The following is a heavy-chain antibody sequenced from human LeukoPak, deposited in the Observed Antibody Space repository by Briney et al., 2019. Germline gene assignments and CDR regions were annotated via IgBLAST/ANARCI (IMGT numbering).Heavy chain of an antibody. CDR2: IKQDGSEK. D-gene: IGHD6-19*01. CDR3: ATGDGWCFID. Sequence: EGSLRLSCAASGFTFSSYWMSWVRQAPGKGLEWVANIKQDGSEKFYVDSVKGRFTISRDNAKNSLYLQMNSLRVEGTAVYYCATGDGWCFIDWGQGTLVTVSS. V-gene: IGHV3-7*01. CDR1: GFTFSSYW. J-gene: IGHJ4*02.